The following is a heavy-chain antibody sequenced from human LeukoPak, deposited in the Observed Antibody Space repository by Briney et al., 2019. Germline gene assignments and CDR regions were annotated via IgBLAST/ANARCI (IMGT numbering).Heavy chain of an antibody. CDR3: ARGGGVVILRY. CDR1: GGSISSSSYY. D-gene: IGHD4-23*01. CDR2: INHSGST. J-gene: IGHJ4*02. Sequence: SETLSLTCTVSGGSISSSSYYWGWIRQPPGKGLEWIGEINHSGSTNYNPSLKSRVTISVDTSKNQFSLKLSSVTAADTAVYYCARGGGVVILRYWGQGTLVTVSS. V-gene: IGHV4-39*07.